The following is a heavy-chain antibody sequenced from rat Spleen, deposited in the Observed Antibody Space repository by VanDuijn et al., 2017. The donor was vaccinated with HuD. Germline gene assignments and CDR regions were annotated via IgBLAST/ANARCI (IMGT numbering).Heavy chain of an antibody. D-gene: IGHD1-12*02. CDR3: ARMVVITSPFFDN. CDR1: GFSLIRYN. V-gene: IGHV2-63*01. J-gene: IGHJ2*01. CDR2: MRFNGDT. Sequence: QVQLKESGPGLVQPSQTLSLTCTVSGFSLIRYNVHWVRQPPGKGLEWMGRMRFNGDTSYNSALKSRLSISRDTSKSQIYLKMSTLQTEDTAMYVFARMVVITSPFFDNWGQGVMVTVSS.